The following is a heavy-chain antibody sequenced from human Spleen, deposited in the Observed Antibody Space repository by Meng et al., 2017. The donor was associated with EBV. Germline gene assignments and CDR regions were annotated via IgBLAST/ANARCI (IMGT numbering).Heavy chain of an antibody. CDR1: GGSINNGGYS. Sequence: LKKSGPELVNPSQTLSLTCPVSGGSINNGGYSWSWIRQPPGKGLDWIGYIYQSGSAYYNPSLKSRVTMSVDMSKNQFSLKLSSVTAADTAVYYCARGGGYGDYEGWFDPWGQGTLVTVSS. J-gene: IGHJ5*02. CDR3: ARGGGYGDYEGWFDP. V-gene: IGHV4-30-2*01. CDR2: IYQSGSA. D-gene: IGHD4-17*01.